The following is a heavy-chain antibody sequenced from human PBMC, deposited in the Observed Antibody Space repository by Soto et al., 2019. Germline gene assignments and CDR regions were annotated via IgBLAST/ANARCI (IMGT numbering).Heavy chain of an antibody. CDR1: GFTFSTYA. CDR3: AKAEGSSYATEYSQH. D-gene: IGHD6-13*01. CDR2: IISSGGST. V-gene: IGHV3-23*01. Sequence: EVQLLESGGGLVQPGGSLRLSCAASGFTFSTYAMNWVRQAPGKGLEWVSLIISSGGSTYYADSVKGRFTISRDNSKNTLYLQMNSLRADDAAVYYCAKAEGSSYATEYSQHWGQGTLVTVSS. J-gene: IGHJ1*01.